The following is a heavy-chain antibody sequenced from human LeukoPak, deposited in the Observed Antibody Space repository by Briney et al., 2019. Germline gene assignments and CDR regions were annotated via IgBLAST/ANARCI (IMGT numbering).Heavy chain of an antibody. J-gene: IGHJ4*02. V-gene: IGHV1-8*01. CDR2: MNANSGNT. CDR3: ARKHSSRWYFY. D-gene: IGHD6-13*01. Sequence: ASVTVSFKSSGYTLPSYDINWVRQATGQGLAWMGWMNANSGNTGYAQKFQGRVTMTSNPSISTAYMELSSLRSEDTAVYYCARKHSSRWYFYWGQGTLVTVSS. CDR1: GYTLPSYD.